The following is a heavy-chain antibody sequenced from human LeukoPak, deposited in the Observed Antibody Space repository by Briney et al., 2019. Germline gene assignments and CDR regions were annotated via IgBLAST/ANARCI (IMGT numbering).Heavy chain of an antibody. V-gene: IGHV4-31*03. CDR3: ASGDNDPLFDY. Sequence: SSQTLSLTCTVSGGSISSGGYYWSWIRQHPGKGLEWIGSIYYSGSTNYNPSLQGRVTISLDTSRNQFSLKLSSVTAADMTVYYCASGDNDPLFDYWGQGTLVTVSS. CDR1: GGSISSGGYY. D-gene: IGHD1-1*01. CDR2: IYYSGST. J-gene: IGHJ4*02.